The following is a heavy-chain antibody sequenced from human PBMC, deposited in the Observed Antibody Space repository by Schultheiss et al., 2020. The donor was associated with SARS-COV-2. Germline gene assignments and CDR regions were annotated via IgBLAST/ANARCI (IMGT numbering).Heavy chain of an antibody. D-gene: IGHD1-26*01. Sequence: ASVKVSCKASGYTFTSYGISWVRQAPGQGLEWMGWISAYNGNTNYAQKFQGRVTITADESTSTAYMELSSLRSEDTAVYYCARDLRVGAHHDAFDIWGQGTMVTVSS. CDR1: GYTFTSYG. CDR3: ARDLRVGAHHDAFDI. CDR2: ISAYNGNT. J-gene: IGHJ3*02. V-gene: IGHV1-18*01.